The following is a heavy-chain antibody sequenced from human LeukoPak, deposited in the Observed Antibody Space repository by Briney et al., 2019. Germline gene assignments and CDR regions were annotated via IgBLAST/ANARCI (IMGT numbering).Heavy chain of an antibody. Sequence: SETLSLTCTVSGYSISSGYYWGWIRQPPGKGLEWIGSIYHSGSTYYNPSLKSRVTISVDTSKNQFSLRLGSVTAADTAVYYCARVRITGPTGGSWFDPWGQGNLVTVSS. D-gene: IGHD1-7*01. CDR2: IYHSGST. J-gene: IGHJ5*02. V-gene: IGHV4-38-2*02. CDR3: ARVRITGPTGGSWFDP. CDR1: GYSISSGYY.